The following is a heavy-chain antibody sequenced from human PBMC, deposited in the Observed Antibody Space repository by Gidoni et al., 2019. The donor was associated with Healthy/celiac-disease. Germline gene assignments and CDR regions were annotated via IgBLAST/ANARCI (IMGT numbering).Heavy chain of an antibody. CDR3: AREGLYQLLYRASRGYWFDP. CDR2: IYTSGST. J-gene: IGHJ5*02. Sequence: QVQLQESGPGLVKPSQTLSLTCTVPGGSISSGSYYWSWIRQPAGKGLEWIGRIYTSGSTNYNPSLKSRVTISVDTSKNQFSLKLSSVTAADTAVYYCAREGLYQLLYRASRGYWFDPWGQGTLVTVSS. V-gene: IGHV4-61*02. CDR1: GGSISSGSYY. D-gene: IGHD2-2*02.